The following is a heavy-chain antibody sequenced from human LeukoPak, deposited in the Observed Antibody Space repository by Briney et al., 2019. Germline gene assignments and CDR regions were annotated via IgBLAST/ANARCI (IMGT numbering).Heavy chain of an antibody. D-gene: IGHD1-7*01. Sequence: SDTLSLTCAVYGGSFSNYYWSWIRQPPGRGLGWIGEINDSGRTNYNPSLMSRVALSVDTSKNQFSLRLTSVTATDTAVYYCARRWNYGRNYYIDVWGNGATVSVSS. J-gene: IGHJ6*03. CDR3: ARRWNYGRNYYIDV. CDR2: INDSGRT. V-gene: IGHV4-34*01. CDR1: GGSFSNYY.